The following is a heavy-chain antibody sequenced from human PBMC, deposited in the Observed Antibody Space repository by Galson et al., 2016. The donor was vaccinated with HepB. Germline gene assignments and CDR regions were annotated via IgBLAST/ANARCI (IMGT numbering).Heavy chain of an antibody. V-gene: IGHV1-18*04. CDR2: ISTNSGNT. CDR1: GYIFTSNG. J-gene: IGHJ3*02. Sequence: SVKVSCKASGYIFTSNGVSWVRQAPGQGLEWMGWISTNSGNTNYAQNLQGRVTLTTDTSTSTAYMELRSLRSGDTAVYYCARDVRYAFEMWGQGTMVTVSP. CDR3: ARDVRYAFEM.